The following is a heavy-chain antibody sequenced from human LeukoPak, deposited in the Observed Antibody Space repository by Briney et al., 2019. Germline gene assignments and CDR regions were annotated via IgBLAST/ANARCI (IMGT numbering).Heavy chain of an antibody. CDR2: ISKDGSTS. CDR1: GFTFSDYY. V-gene: IGHV3-74*01. D-gene: IGHD3-22*01. J-gene: IGHJ5*02. Sequence: GGSLRLSCAASGFTFSDYYMSWIRQAPGKGLVWVSVISKDGSTSIYADSVRGRLTISRDNAKNTLYLQMNSLRVEDTSVYYCARDYYMGIVDQWGQGTRVTVSS. CDR3: ARDYYMGIVDQ.